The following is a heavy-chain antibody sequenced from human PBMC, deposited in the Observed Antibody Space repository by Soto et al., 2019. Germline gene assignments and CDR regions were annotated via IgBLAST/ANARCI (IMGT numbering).Heavy chain of an antibody. V-gene: IGHV1-18*01. J-gene: IGHJ6*03. D-gene: IGHD7-27*01. CDR1: GYTFTSYG. Sequence: ASVKVSCKASGYTFTSYGISWVRQAPGQGLEWMGWISGYNGNTNYAQKFQGRVTMTTDTSTSTAYMELRSLRSDDTAVYYCARDIWGADYYMDVWGKGTTVTVYS. CDR2: ISGYNGNT. CDR3: ARDIWGADYYMDV.